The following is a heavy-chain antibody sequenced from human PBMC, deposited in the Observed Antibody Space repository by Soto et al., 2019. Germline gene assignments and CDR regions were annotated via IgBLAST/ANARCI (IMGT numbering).Heavy chain of an antibody. Sequence: PSETLSLTCAASGYSISSGYYWGWIRQPPGKGLEWIGSIYHSGSTYYSPSLKSRVTISVDTSKNQFSLKLSSVTAADTAVYYCARVGQQLEPALFDPWGQETLVTVSS. CDR3: ARVGQQLEPALFDP. D-gene: IGHD6-13*01. V-gene: IGHV4-38-2*01. CDR2: IYHSGST. J-gene: IGHJ5*02. CDR1: GYSISSGYY.